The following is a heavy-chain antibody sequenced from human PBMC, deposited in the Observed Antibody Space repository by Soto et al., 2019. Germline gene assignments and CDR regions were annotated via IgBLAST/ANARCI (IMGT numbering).Heavy chain of an antibody. D-gene: IGHD3-10*01. CDR3: ARGNEFGGNSDAFDI. J-gene: IGHJ3*02. CDR1: GGTFSTSA. Sequence: QVQLVQSGAEVKKPGSSVKVSCKASGGTFSTSAINWLRQAPGQRPEWMGNILPIFGTADYAQKFRDRVTITADNATNTAYMELRSLFSEDAAVYYCARGNEFGGNSDAFDIWGQGTVVTVSS. V-gene: IGHV1-69*14. CDR2: ILPIFGTA.